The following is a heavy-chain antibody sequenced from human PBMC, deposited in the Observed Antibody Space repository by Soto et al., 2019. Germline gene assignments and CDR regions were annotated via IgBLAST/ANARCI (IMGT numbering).Heavy chain of an antibody. Sequence: EVQLLESGGGLVQPGGSLRLSCAASGFTFSSYAMSWVRQAPGKGLEWVSAISGSGGSTYYADSVKGRFTISRDNSKNTLYLQMNSLRAEDKAVYYCAKDQGDYDSSGYYCAAFDIWGQGTMVTFSS. J-gene: IGHJ3*02. CDR2: ISGSGGST. CDR1: GFTFSSYA. D-gene: IGHD3-22*01. CDR3: AKDQGDYDSSGYYCAAFDI. V-gene: IGHV3-23*01.